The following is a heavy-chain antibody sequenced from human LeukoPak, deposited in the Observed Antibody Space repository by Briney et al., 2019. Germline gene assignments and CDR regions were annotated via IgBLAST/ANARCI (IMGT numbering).Heavy chain of an antibody. CDR3: ARQDYGDYFDY. Sequence: PGGSLRLSCAASGFTFSSYSMNWVRQAPGKGLEWVSSISSSSYIYYADSVKGRFTISRDNAKNSLYLQMNSLRAEDTAVYYCARQDYGDYFDYWGQGTLVTVSS. J-gene: IGHJ4*02. D-gene: IGHD3-16*01. V-gene: IGHV3-21*01. CDR1: GFTFSSYS. CDR2: ISSSSYI.